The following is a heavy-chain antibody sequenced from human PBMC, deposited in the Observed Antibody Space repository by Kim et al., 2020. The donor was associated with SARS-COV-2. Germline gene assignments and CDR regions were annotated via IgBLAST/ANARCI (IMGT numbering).Heavy chain of an antibody. D-gene: IGHD4-4*01. V-gene: IGHV7-4-1*02. CDR3: AKDRTPAQY. CDR2: INTDTGNP. Sequence: ASVKVSCKASGYIITHYGMNWVRQAPGQGLEWMGWINTDTGNPTYAQGFTGRFVFSLDTSVSTAYLQISSLEAEDTAVYYCAKDRTPAQYWGQGTLVTVS. J-gene: IGHJ4*02. CDR1: GYIITHYG.